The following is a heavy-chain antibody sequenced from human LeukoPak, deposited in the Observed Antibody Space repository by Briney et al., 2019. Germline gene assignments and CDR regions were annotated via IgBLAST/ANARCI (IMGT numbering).Heavy chain of an antibody. Sequence: GGSLRLSCAASGFTFSSYEMNWVRQAPGKGLEWVSYISSSGSTTYYADSVKGRFTISRDNAKNSLYLQMNSLRAEDTAVYYCAREPYYDSSGYCLDYWGQGTLVTVSS. D-gene: IGHD3-22*01. V-gene: IGHV3-48*03. J-gene: IGHJ4*02. CDR2: ISSSGSTT. CDR1: GFTFSSYE. CDR3: AREPYYDSSGYCLDY.